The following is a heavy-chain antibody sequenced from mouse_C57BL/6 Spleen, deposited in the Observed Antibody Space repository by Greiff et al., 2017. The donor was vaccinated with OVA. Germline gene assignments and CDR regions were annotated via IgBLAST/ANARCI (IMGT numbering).Heavy chain of an antibody. CDR2: INPNNGGT. CDR1: GYTFTDYY. Sequence: EVKLQQSGPELVKPGASVKISCKASGYTFTDYYMNWVKQSHGKSLEWIGDINPNNGGTSYNQKFKGKATLTVDKSSSTAYMELRSLTSEDSAVYYCATPHYGSSYAFAYWGQGTLVTVSA. CDR3: ATPHYGSSYAFAY. V-gene: IGHV1-26*01. J-gene: IGHJ3*01. D-gene: IGHD1-1*01.